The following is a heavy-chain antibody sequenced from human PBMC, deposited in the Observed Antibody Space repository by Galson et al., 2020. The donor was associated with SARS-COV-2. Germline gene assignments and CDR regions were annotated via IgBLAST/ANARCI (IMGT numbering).Heavy chain of an antibody. CDR2: IIPIFGTA. D-gene: IGHD3-3*01. Sequence: SVKVSCKASGGTFSSYAISWVRQAPGQGLEWMGGIIPIFGTANYAQKFQGRVTITADESTSTAYMELSSLRSEDTAVYYCARAVNYDFWSGYYRGYYYYYYMDVWGKGTTVTVSS. CDR1: GGTFSSYA. V-gene: IGHV1-69*13. J-gene: IGHJ6*03. CDR3: ARAVNYDFWSGYYRGYYYYYYMDV.